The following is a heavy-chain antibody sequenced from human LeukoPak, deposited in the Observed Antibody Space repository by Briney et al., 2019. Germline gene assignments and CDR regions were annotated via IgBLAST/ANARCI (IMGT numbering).Heavy chain of an antibody. CDR2: MNSYTGNT. CDR3: ARAVWFIAVYYYYMDV. CDR1: GYTFSNYD. D-gene: IGHD2-8*02. Sequence: ASLKLSCTASGYTFSNYDINWVRQATGQGLEWMGWMNSYTGNTGNDKNFQGRDTITRNSSITTAYMELSRLRPEDTAVYYCARAVWFIAVYYYYMDVWGKGTTVTVSS. J-gene: IGHJ6*03. V-gene: IGHV1-8*03.